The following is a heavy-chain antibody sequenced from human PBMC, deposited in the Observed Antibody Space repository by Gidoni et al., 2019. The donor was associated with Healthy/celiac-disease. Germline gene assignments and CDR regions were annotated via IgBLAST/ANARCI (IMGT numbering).Heavy chain of an antibody. CDR3: ACFGVPMGGYYYGMDV. J-gene: IGHJ6*02. D-gene: IGHD3-3*01. Sequence: QVQPVETGAVVKKPGPSVKVSCKASGGTISGNALSWVRQDPGQGLEWMGGIIPIFGTANGARRFQGRVTITADESTSTAYMELSSLRSEDTAVYYCACFGVPMGGYYYGMDVWGQGATVTVSS. V-gene: IGHV1-69*01. CDR2: IIPIFGTA. CDR1: GGTISGNA.